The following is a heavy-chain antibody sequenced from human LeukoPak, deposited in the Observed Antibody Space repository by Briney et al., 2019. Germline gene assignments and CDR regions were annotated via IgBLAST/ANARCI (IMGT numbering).Heavy chain of an antibody. CDR1: GASFTGYY. CDR3: ARDGLWIQNAFDI. D-gene: IGHD5-18*01. Sequence: SETLSLTCDVYGASFTGYYWSWIRQSPGKGLEWIGEMNQRGSMNYNPSLKSRVTISVDTSKTQFSLKLSSVTAADTAVYYCARDGLWIQNAFDIWGQGTMVTVSS. CDR2: MNQRGSM. V-gene: IGHV4-34*01. J-gene: IGHJ3*02.